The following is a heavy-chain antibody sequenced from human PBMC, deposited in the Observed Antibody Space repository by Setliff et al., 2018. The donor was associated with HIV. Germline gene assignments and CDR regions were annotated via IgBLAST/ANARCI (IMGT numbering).Heavy chain of an antibody. D-gene: IGHD3-10*01. V-gene: IGHV4-38-2*01. Sequence: NPSETLSLTCVVSGYSISSDYYWGWIRQPPGKGLEWIGSFSPRGRTYQNASLKSRVTISVDRSKNQFSLKLISVTAADTAIYYCASTTSGVSGSYPAHAFDIWGQGTMVTVSS. CDR1: GYSISSDYY. CDR3: ASTTSGVSGSYPAHAFDI. CDR2: FSPRGRT. J-gene: IGHJ3*02.